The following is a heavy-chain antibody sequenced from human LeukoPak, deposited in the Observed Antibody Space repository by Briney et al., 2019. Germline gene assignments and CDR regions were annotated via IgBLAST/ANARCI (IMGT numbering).Heavy chain of an antibody. D-gene: IGHD6-19*01. V-gene: IGHV3-30*04. J-gene: IGHJ6*04. Sequence: GGSLRLSCAASGFTFSSYAMHWVRQAPGKGLEWVAVISYDGSNKYYADSVKGRFTISRDNSKNTLYLQMNSLRAEDTAVYYCAREESSGWFPHYYYYGMDVWGNGTTVTVSS. CDR2: ISYDGSNK. CDR1: GFTFSSYA. CDR3: AREESSGWFPHYYYYGMDV.